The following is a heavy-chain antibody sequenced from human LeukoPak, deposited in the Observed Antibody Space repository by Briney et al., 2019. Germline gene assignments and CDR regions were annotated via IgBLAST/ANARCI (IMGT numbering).Heavy chain of an antibody. V-gene: IGHV3-7*03. CDR2: IKQDGSER. J-gene: IGHJ6*03. CDR1: GFSMSVYW. Sequence: PGGSLRLSCEASGFSMSVYWMSWVRQAPGKGLEWVGNIKQDGSERNYVDSVKGRFTISRDNAKKSLYLQMNSLRAEDTAVYYCAKGQVVCSSTSCYTWYYYYYMDVWGKGTTVTVSS. D-gene: IGHD2-2*02. CDR3: AKGQVVCSSTSCYTWYYYYYMDV.